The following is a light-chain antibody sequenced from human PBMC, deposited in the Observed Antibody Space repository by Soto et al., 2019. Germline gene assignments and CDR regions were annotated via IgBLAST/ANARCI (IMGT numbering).Light chain of an antibody. CDR1: QSISIW. V-gene: IGKV1-5*03. CDR3: QQYNAYWT. CDR2: KAS. J-gene: IGKJ1*01. Sequence: DIQMTQSPSTVSASVGDSVTITCRASQSISIWLAWYQQEPGKAPKPLIFKASTLESGVPSRFSGSGSETEFALTISSLQPDDFATYYCQQYNAYWTFGQGTKVEIK.